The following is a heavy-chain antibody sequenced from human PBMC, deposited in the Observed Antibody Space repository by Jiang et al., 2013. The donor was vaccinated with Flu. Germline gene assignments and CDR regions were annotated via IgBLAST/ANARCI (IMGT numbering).Heavy chain of an antibody. CDR3: ASSKEMAGQLSRTFDY. D-gene: IGHD5-24*01. V-gene: IGHV1-2*02. J-gene: IGHJ4*02. CDR2: INPNSGGT. Sequence: KPGASVKVSCKASGYTFTGYYMHWVRQAPGQGLEWMGWINPNSGGTNYAQKFQGRVTMTRDTSINTAYMELSRLRSDDTAVYYCASSKEMAGQLSRTFDYWGQGTLVTVSS. CDR1: GYTFTGYY.